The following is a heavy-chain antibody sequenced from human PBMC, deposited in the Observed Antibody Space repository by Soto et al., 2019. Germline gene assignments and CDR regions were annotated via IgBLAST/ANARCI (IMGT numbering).Heavy chain of an antibody. D-gene: IGHD5-12*01. Sequence: VASVKVSCKASGGTFISYSLSWVRQAPGQGLEWMGRIIPILGIANYAQKFQGRVSITADKSTTTAYMELSSLRSDDTAVYYCARSNEGYSGSDVWLDPWGQGTLVTVSS. CDR1: GGTFISYS. CDR2: IIPILGIA. V-gene: IGHV1-69*02. CDR3: ARSNEGYSGSDVWLDP. J-gene: IGHJ5*02.